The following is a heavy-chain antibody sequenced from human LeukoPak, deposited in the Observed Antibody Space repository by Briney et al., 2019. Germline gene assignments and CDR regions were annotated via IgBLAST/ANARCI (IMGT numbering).Heavy chain of an antibody. Sequence: SETLSLTCNVSGSSISNGFFWAWIRQSPGKGLEWIGSIQNGGDSYYNPSLKSRTTMSVDTSKNQFSLKLTSVSAADTAVFYCARGMGRFCTSSSCYLSFVYWGQGTLVTVSS. CDR3: ARGMGRFCTSSSCYLSFVY. V-gene: IGHV4-38-2*02. CDR2: IQNGGDS. J-gene: IGHJ4*02. D-gene: IGHD2-2*01. CDR1: GSSISNGFF.